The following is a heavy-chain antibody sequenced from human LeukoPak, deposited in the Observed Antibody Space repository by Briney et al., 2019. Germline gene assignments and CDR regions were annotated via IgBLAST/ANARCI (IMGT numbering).Heavy chain of an antibody. CDR3: VRELYDYGMDV. Sequence: GGFLRLSCAASGFTFSTYSMHWVRQAPGKGLEWMMAISNGGDQEYYADSVKGRFTISRDNSKNTLYLQMNSLRPEDTAVFYCVRELYDYGMDVWGQGTTVTV. J-gene: IGHJ6*02. CDR1: GFTFSTYS. V-gene: IGHV3-30-3*01. CDR2: ISNGGDQE.